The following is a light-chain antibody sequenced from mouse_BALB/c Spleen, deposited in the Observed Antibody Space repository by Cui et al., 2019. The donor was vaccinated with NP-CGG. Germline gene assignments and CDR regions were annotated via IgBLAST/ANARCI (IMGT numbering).Light chain of an antibody. V-gene: IGLV1*01. J-gene: IGLJ1*01. CDR2: STN. Sequence: QPVATPEPAPTTSPGETVTLTCRSSTGAVTTSNFANWVQEKPDHLFTGLIGSTNNRAPGVPARFSGSLIGDKAALTITGAQTEDEAIYFCTLWYSNHWVFGGGTKLTVL. CDR1: TGAVTTSNF. CDR3: TLWYSNHWV.